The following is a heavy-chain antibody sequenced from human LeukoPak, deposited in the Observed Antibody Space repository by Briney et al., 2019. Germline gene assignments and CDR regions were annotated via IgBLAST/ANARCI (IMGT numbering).Heavy chain of an antibody. V-gene: IGHV3-23*01. CDR3: AKGASFLVAAATSFFDY. CDR1: GFTFTNYA. Sequence: PGGSLRLSCAASGFTFTNYAMSWVRQAPGKGLDWVSAVSGSNDNTYYADSVKGRFTISRDNSKNTLYLRMNSLRAEDTAVYHCAKGASFLVAAATSFFDYWGQGTLVTVSS. J-gene: IGHJ4*02. D-gene: IGHD1-26*01. CDR2: VSGSNDNT.